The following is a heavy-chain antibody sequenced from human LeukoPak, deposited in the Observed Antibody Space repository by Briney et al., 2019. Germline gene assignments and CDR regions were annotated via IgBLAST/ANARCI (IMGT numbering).Heavy chain of an antibody. CDR2: MYHSGNT. CDR3: ARHVKQQLVPYGMDV. J-gene: IGHJ6*02. CDR1: GGSISSSTYC. D-gene: IGHD6-13*01. Sequence: SETLSLTCTVSGGSISSSTYCWSWVRQPPGKGLEWIGCMYHSGNTYYSSSLKGRVTISLDTPKNQFSLKLSSVTAADTAVYYCARHVKQQLVPYGMDVWGQGTTVTVSS. V-gene: IGHV4-39*01.